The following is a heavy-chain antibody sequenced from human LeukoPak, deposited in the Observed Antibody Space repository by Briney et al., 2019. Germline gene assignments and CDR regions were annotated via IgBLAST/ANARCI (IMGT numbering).Heavy chain of an antibody. Sequence: ASVKVSCKASGYTVTGYYMHWVRQAPGQGLEWMGRINPKSGGTNSAQKFQGRITMTRDTSISTAYMELSRLRSDDTAVYYCARDGGENRVFYFAYWGREPLVTVPS. CDR2: INPKSGGT. CDR3: ARDGGENRVFYFAY. V-gene: IGHV1-2*06. D-gene: IGHD3-16*01. J-gene: IGHJ4*02. CDR1: GYTVTGYY.